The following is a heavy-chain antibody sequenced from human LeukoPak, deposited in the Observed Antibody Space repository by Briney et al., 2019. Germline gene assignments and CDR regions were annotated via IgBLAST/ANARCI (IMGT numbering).Heavy chain of an antibody. V-gene: IGHV4-4*07. CDR3: ARHSGTIFGVVHYYYYYGMDV. J-gene: IGHJ6*02. D-gene: IGHD3-3*01. Sequence: SETLSLTCTVSGGSISSYYWSWIRQPAGKGLEWIGRIYTSGSTNYNPSLKSRVTMSVDTSKNQFSLKLSSVTAADTAVYYCARHSGTIFGVVHYYYYYGMDVWSQGTTVTVSS. CDR1: GGSISSYY. CDR2: IYTSGST.